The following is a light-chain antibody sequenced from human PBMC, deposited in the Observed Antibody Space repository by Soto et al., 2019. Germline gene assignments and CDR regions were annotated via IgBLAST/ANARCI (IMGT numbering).Light chain of an antibody. CDR1: QSLTNNY. V-gene: IGKV3-20*01. CDR3: QQYEAVVT. J-gene: IGKJ1*01. Sequence: EIVLTQSPGTLSLSPGERATLSCRASQSLTNNYFAWYQQKPGRALRLLIDGASTRATGIPDRFSGSGSGTDFTFTISRLEPEDVSVYYCQQYEAVVTVXQGTKVDIK. CDR2: GAS.